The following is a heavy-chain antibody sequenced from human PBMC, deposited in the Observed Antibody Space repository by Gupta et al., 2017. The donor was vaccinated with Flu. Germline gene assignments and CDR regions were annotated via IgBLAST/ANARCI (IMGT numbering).Heavy chain of an antibody. J-gene: IGHJ4*02. CDR2: IYYSGST. V-gene: IGHV4-31*03. CDR1: GGSISSGGYY. Sequence: QVQLQESGPGLVKPSQTLSLTCTVSGGSISSGGYYWSWIRQHPGKGLEWIGYIYYSGSTYYNPSLKSRVTISVDTSKNQFSLKLSSVTAADTAVYYCARAVGGGGYYDSSYIDYWGQGTLVTVSS. CDR3: ARAVGGGGYYDSSYIDY. D-gene: IGHD3-22*01.